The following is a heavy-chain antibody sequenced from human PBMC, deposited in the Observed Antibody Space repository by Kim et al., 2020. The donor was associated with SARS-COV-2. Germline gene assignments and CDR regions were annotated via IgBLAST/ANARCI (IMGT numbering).Heavy chain of an antibody. Sequence: SETLSLTCTVSGGSVSSGNYYWSWMRQTPGKGLEWIGHIHYSGNTNYNPSLKSQVTISADTTKNQFSLNLNSMTAADTAVYTCAAAPNENFFDYWGQGTL. CDR1: GGSVSSGNYY. V-gene: IGHV4-61*01. CDR3: AAAPNENFFDY. CDR2: IHYSGNT. J-gene: IGHJ4*02. D-gene: IGHD1-1*01.